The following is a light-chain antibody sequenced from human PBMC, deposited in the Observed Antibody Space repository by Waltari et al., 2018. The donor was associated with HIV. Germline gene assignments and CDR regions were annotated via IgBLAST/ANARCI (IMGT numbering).Light chain of an antibody. CDR1: NIGSKS. J-gene: IGLJ1*01. CDR2: NES. Sequence: SYVLTQPPSVSVAPGKTARITCGGNNIGSKSVHWYQQEPGQAPVLVIYNESDRPSVNPERFSGANSGNTATLTISRVEAGEEADYYCQVWDSSSDHPGVFGTGTKVTVL. V-gene: IGLV3-21*04. CDR3: QVWDSSSDHPGV.